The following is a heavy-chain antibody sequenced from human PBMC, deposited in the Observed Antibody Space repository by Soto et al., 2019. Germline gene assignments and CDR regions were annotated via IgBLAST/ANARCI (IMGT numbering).Heavy chain of an antibody. CDR1: GFIFSNAW. CDR3: TTDSYINMPIVRIDY. V-gene: IGHV3-15*07. J-gene: IGHJ4*01. Sequence: EVQLVESGGGLVKPGGSLRLSCAASGFIFSNAWINWVRQAPGKGLEWVGRIKSKADGGTTDFAAPVKGRFAISRDDSKNMLYMEMSSLRTEDTAVYYCTTDSYINMPIVRIDYWGHGTLVTVSS. D-gene: IGHD2-2*01. CDR2: IKSKADGGTT.